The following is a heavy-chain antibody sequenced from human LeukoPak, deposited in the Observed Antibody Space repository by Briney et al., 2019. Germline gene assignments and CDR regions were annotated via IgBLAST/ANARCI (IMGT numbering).Heavy chain of an antibody. CDR3: ASLTYYYDSSGYYYDGAFDI. CDR2: MNPNSGNT. CDR1: GYTFTSYD. D-gene: IGHD3-22*01. V-gene: IGHV1-8*01. Sequence: GASVKVSCKASGYTFTSYDINWVRQATGQELEGMGWMNPNSGNTGYAQKFQGRVTMTRNTSISTAYMELSRLRSADTAVYYCASLTYYYDSSGYYYDGAFDIWGQGTMVTVSS. J-gene: IGHJ3*02.